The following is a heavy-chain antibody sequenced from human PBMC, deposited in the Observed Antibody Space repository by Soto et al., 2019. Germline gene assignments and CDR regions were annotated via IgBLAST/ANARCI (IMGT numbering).Heavy chain of an antibody. D-gene: IGHD3-10*01. Sequence: QVQLVQSGGEVKKPGASVKVSCKASGYTFTNYGISWVRQAPGQGLEWMGWINVYNGNTKYAQKVQGRVTMTTDTSTSTAYMELRSLRSDDTAVYYCARGVGAESYYNQYNWFHPWGQGPLVTVSS. J-gene: IGHJ5*02. CDR1: GYTFTNYG. CDR2: INVYNGNT. CDR3: ARGVGAESYYNQYNWFHP. V-gene: IGHV1-18*01.